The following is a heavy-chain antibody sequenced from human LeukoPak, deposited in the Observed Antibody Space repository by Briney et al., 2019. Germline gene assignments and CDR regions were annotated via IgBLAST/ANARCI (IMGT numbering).Heavy chain of an antibody. J-gene: IGHJ4*02. CDR3: ARDLRPTTVTTGGDY. Sequence: ASVKVSCKASGYTFTSYYMHWVRQAPGQGLEWMGIINPSGGSTSYAQKFKCRVTVTRDTSTSTVYMELSSLRSEDTAVYYCARDLRPTTVTTGGDYWGQGTLVTVSS. CDR2: INPSGGST. V-gene: IGHV1-46*01. CDR1: GYTFTSYY. D-gene: IGHD4-17*01.